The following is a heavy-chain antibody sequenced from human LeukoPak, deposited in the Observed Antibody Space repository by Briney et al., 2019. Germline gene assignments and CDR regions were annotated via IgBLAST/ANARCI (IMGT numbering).Heavy chain of an antibody. CDR3: ARSTVTTGDAFDI. CDR1: GGTFSSYA. V-gene: IGHV1-69*05. CDR2: IIPIFGTA. D-gene: IGHD4-17*01. J-gene: IGHJ3*02. Sequence: ASVKVSCKASGGTFSSYAISWVRQAPGQGLEWMGRIIPIFGTANYAQKFQGRVTITTDESTSTAYMELSSLRSEDTAVYYCARSTVTTGDAFDIWGQGTMVTASS.